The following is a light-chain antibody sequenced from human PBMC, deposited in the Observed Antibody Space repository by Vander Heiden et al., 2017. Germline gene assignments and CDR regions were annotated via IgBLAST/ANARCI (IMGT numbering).Light chain of an antibody. CDR1: QSISSW. J-gene: IGKJ4*01. CDR2: KAS. Sequence: DIQMTQSPPTLSASVGDRVTINCRASQSISSWLAWYQQKPGRAPKRLIYKASSLESGVPSRFSGSGSGTEFTLTISSLQPDDFATDYCQQYKSYSPLTFGGGTKVEIK. CDR3: QQYKSYSPLT. V-gene: IGKV1-5*03.